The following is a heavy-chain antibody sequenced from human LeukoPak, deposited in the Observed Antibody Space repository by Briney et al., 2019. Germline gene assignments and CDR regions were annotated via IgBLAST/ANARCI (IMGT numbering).Heavy chain of an antibody. V-gene: IGHV1-2*02. Sequence: ASVKVSCKASGYTFTSYYMHWVRQAPGQGLEWMGWINPNSGGTNYAQKFQGRVTMTRDTSISTAYMELSRLRSDDTAVYYCARDELEYSSGWYYFDYWGQGTLVTVSS. D-gene: IGHD6-19*01. J-gene: IGHJ4*02. CDR3: ARDELEYSSGWYYFDY. CDR2: INPNSGGT. CDR1: GYTFTSYY.